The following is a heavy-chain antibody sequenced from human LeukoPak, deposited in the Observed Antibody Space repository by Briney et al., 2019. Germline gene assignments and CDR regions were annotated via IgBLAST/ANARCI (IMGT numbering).Heavy chain of an antibody. D-gene: IGHD3-10*01. CDR2: ISSSGGAT. V-gene: IGHV3-23*01. CDR1: GFTFSSYS. Sequence: GGSLRLSCAASGFTFSSYSMSWARQAPGKGLEWGSVISSSGGATYYADSVKGRFTISRDNSKNTLYLQMNSLRAEDTAIYYCARAAMVRGVDYFDYWGQGTLVTVSS. J-gene: IGHJ4*02. CDR3: ARAAMVRGVDYFDY.